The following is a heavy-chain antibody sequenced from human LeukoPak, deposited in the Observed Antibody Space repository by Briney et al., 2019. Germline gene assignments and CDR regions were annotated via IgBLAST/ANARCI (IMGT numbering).Heavy chain of an antibody. D-gene: IGHD5-12*01. J-gene: IGHJ1*01. CDR2: ISWNSGSI. V-gene: IGHV3-9*01. CDR3: AKDMSASGFGSFQH. CDR1: GVTFDDYA. Sequence: GGSLRLSCAASGVTFDDYAMHWVRQAPGKGLEWVSGISWNSGSIGYADSVKGRFTISRDNAKNSLYLQMNSLRAEDTALYYCAKDMSASGFGSFQHWGQGTLVTVSS.